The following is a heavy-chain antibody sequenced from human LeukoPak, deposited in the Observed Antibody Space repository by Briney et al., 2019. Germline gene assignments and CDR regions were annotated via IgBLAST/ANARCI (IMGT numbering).Heavy chain of an antibody. CDR1: RFTFSTHS. CDR2: ISYDGGIK. J-gene: IGHJ6*02. D-gene: IGHD3-10*01. Sequence: GGSLRLSCAASRFTFSTHSMHWVRQAPGKGLEWVAIISYDGGIKYYADSVKGRFTIARDNSKNTLYPQMNSLRIEDTAVYYCARRVEGRGSYHNYAMDVWGQGATVTVSS. V-gene: IGHV3-30-3*01. CDR3: ARRVEGRGSYHNYAMDV.